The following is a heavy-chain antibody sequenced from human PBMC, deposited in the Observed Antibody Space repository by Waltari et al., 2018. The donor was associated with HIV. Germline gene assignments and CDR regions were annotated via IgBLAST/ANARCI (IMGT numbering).Heavy chain of an antibody. J-gene: IGHJ6*02. CDR2: INRDGSTI. Sequence: EVQLVESGGGLVQPGGSLRLSCSASGFTFSSYWMHWVRQAPGKGLVWVSGINRDGSTIRYADSVKGRFTISRDNAKNTLYLQMNSLRAEDTAPYYCARGQYYSMDVWGQGTTVTVSS. D-gene: IGHD3-10*01. CDR3: ARGQYYSMDV. V-gene: IGHV3-74*01. CDR1: GFTFSSYW.